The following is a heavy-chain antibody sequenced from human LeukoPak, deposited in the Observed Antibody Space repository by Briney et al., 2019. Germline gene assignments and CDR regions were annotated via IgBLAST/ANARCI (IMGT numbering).Heavy chain of an antibody. CDR3: ARVQDTMVRGVITPNFDY. D-gene: IGHD3-10*01. CDR1: GGTFSSYA. J-gene: IGHJ4*02. V-gene: IGHV1-8*02. CDR2: MNPNSGNT. Sequence: ASVKVSCKASGGTFSSYAISWVRQAPGQGLEWMGWMNPNSGNTGYAQKFQGRVTMTRNTSISTAYMELSSLRSEDTAVYYCARVQDTMVRGVITPNFDYWGQGTLVTVSS.